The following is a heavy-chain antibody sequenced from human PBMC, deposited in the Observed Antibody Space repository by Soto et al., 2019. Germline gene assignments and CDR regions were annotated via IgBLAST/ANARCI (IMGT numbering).Heavy chain of an antibody. CDR3: AAGIAAAVWDWYFDL. CDR2: IVVGSGNT. V-gene: IGHV1-58*02. D-gene: IGHD6-13*01. J-gene: IGHJ2*01. CDR1: GFTFTSSA. Sequence: QMQLVQSGPEVKKPGTSVKVSCKASGFTFTSSAMQWVRQARGQRLEWIGWIVVGSGNTNYAQKFQERVTITRDMSTSTAYMELGSLRSEDTAVYYCAAGIAAAVWDWYFDLWGRGTLVTVSS.